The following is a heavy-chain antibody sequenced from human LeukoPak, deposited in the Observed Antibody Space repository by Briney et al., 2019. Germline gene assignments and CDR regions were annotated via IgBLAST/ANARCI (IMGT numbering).Heavy chain of an antibody. V-gene: IGHV3-23*01. CDR1: GFVFSSYA. Sequence: GGSLRLSCTASGFVFSSYAMNWVRQAPGKGLGWVSGISGSGGSTHYADSVKGRFTISRDNSKKTVYLQMNSLRAEDTSVYYCAMDYYGSGNYPYYFPYWGQGTLVTVSS. J-gene: IGHJ4*02. D-gene: IGHD3-10*01. CDR2: ISGSGGST. CDR3: AMDYYGSGNYPYYFPY.